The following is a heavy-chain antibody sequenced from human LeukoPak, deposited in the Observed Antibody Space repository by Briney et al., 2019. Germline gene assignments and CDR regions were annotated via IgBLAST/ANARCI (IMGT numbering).Heavy chain of an antibody. CDR2: IYTSGNT. CDR1: GVSISSGSYY. D-gene: IGHD6-6*01. CDR3: ARYWGSSYYYYYMDV. Sequence: SETLSLTCTVSGVSISSGSYYWSWIRQSAGKGLEWIGRIYTSGNTNYNPSLKSRVTISVDTPKNQFSLKLSSVTAADTAVYYCARYWGSSYYYYYMDVWGKGTTVTVSS. J-gene: IGHJ6*03. V-gene: IGHV4-61*02.